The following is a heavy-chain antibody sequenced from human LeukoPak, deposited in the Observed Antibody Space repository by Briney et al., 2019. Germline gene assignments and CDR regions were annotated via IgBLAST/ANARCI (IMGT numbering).Heavy chain of an antibody. J-gene: IGHJ4*02. Sequence: ASVKVSCKASGYTFTGYYMHWVRQAPGQGLERMGWINPNSGGTNYAQKFQGRVTMTRDTSISTAYMELSRLRSDDTAVYYCARGPYYYDSSGYPLGYWGQGTLVTVSS. CDR1: GYTFTGYY. V-gene: IGHV1-2*02. CDR3: ARGPYYYDSSGYPLGY. D-gene: IGHD3-22*01. CDR2: INPNSGGT.